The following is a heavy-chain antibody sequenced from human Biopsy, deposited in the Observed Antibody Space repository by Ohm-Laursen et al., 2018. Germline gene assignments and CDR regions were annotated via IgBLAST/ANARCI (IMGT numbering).Heavy chain of an antibody. CDR1: GGSISSSTTYY. Sequence: SDTLSLTCTVSGGSISSSTTYYWAWLRQPPGKGLEWIGSIYNTETTFYNPSLKSRVTISVDTSTNQFSLGVSSVTAADTALYFCARHPTGFWFDPWGHGTLVTVSS. CDR2: IYNTETT. J-gene: IGHJ5*02. V-gene: IGHV4-39*01. CDR3: ARHPTGFWFDP.